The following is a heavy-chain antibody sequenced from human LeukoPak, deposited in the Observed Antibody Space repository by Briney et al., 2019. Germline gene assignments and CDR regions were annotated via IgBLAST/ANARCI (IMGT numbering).Heavy chain of an antibody. V-gene: IGHV3-30*02. J-gene: IGHJ4*02. Sequence: GGSLRLSCTASGFPFSNYGMHWVRQAPGKGLEWVAFIRYDESKKHYVDSVKGRFTISRDTSKNSLYLQMSSLRVEDTGIYYCGKDTSLLRNYFDSSGYYPDYWGQGTLVTVSS. D-gene: IGHD3-22*01. CDR3: GKDTSLLRNYFDSSGYYPDY. CDR2: IRYDESKK. CDR1: GFPFSNYG.